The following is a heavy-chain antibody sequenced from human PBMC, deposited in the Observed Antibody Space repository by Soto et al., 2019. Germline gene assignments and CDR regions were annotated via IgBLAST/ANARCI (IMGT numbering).Heavy chain of an antibody. CDR3: ARDRSGFDPTNWLDP. J-gene: IGHJ5*02. CDR2: ISAQNGNT. D-gene: IGHD3-16*02. V-gene: IGHV1-18*04. CDR1: GYTFTSYG. Sequence: ASVKVSCKTSGYTFTSYGISWVRQAPGQVLEWMGWISAQNGNTKYAQKLQGRVTMTTDTSTSTAYMELKSLRSDDTAVYYCARDRSGFDPTNWLDPWGQGTLVTVSS.